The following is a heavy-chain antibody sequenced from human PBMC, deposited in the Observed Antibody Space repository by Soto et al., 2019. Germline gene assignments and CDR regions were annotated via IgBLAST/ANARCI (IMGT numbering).Heavy chain of an antibody. CDR2: ISYDGSNK. CDR3: AKDIAAAGILGCSDS. CDR1: GFTFSNYG. J-gene: IGHJ4*02. V-gene: IGHV3-30*18. D-gene: IGHD6-13*01. Sequence: QVQLVESGGGVVQPGRSLRLSCAASGFTFSNYGMHWVRQAPGKGLEWVAVISYDGSNKDYADSVKGRFTISRDNSRNTMFLQMNNLKTEDTAMYYCAKDIAAAGILGCSDSWGQGTQVTVSS.